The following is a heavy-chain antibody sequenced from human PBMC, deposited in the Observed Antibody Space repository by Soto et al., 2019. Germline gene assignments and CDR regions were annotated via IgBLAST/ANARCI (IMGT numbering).Heavy chain of an antibody. Sequence: SVKVSCKASGGTFSSYAISWVRQAPGQGLEWMGGIIPIFGTANYAQKFQGRVTITADTSTSTAYMELSSLRSDDTAVYYFARGVGSGSYYNQYNWFDPWGQGTLVTVSS. J-gene: IGHJ5*02. CDR2: IIPIFGTA. D-gene: IGHD3-10*01. CDR3: ARGVGSGSYYNQYNWFDP. V-gene: IGHV1-69*06. CDR1: GGTFSSYA.